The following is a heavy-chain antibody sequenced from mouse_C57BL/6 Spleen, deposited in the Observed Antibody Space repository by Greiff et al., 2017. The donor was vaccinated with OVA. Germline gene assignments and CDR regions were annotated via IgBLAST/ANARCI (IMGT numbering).Heavy chain of an antibody. V-gene: IGHV1-81*01. CDR1: GYTFTSYG. D-gene: IGHD1-1*01. Sequence: LVESGAELARPGASVKLSCKASGYTFTSYGISWVKQRTGQGLEWIGEIYPRSGNTYYNEKFKGKATLTADKSSSTAYMELRSLTSEDSAVYFCARAYGSSYDWYFDVWGTGTTVTVSS. CDR3: ARAYGSSYDWYFDV. CDR2: IYPRSGNT. J-gene: IGHJ1*03.